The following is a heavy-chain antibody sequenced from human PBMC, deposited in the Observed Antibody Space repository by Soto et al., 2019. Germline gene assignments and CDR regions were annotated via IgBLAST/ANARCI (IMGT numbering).Heavy chain of an antibody. CDR2: IGGSGGST. CDR3: AKTAARGVILSDFDY. V-gene: IGHV3-23*01. CDR1: GFTFSSYA. Sequence: EVQLLESGGGLVQPGGSLRLSCAASGFTFSSYAMSWVRQAPGKGLEWVSLIGGSGGSTYYADSVKGRLTISRDNSKNTLYLQMNSLRAEDTAVYYCAKTAARGVILSDFDYWGQGTLVTVSS. J-gene: IGHJ4*02. D-gene: IGHD3-16*01.